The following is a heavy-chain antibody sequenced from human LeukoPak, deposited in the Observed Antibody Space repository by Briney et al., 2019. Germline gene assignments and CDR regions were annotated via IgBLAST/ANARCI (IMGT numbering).Heavy chain of an antibody. J-gene: IGHJ6*02. CDR2: INSDGTGT. CDR1: GFTFSSYW. D-gene: IGHD5-24*01. Sequence: AGGSLRLSCAASGFTFSSYWMHWVRQAPGKGSVWVSHINSDGTGTRNADSVKGRFTISRDNAKNTLYLQMNSLRAEDTAVYYCARGDNGMDVWGQGTTVTVSS. V-gene: IGHV3-74*01. CDR3: ARGDNGMDV.